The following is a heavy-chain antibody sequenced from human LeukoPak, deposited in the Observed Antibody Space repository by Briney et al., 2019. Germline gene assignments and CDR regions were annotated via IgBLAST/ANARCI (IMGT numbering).Heavy chain of an antibody. V-gene: IGHV3-23*01. J-gene: IGHJ4*02. CDR3: AKRDEKRITMIVVVSFDY. Sequence: GGSLRLSCAASGFTFSSYAMSWVRQAPGKGLEWVSAISGSGGSTYYADSVKGRFTISRDNSKNTLYLQMNSLRAEDTAVYYCAKRDEKRITMIVVVSFDYWGQGTLVTVSS. CDR2: ISGSGGST. D-gene: IGHD3-22*01. CDR1: GFTFSSYA.